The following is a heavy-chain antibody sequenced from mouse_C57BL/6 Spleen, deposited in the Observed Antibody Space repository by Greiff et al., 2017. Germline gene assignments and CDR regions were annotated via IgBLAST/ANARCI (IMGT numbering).Heavy chain of an antibody. D-gene: IGHD1-1*01. J-gene: IGHJ2*01. CDR3: ARSAFITTVVAPFDY. CDR2: IYPGDGDT. Sequence: QVQLQQSGPELVKPGASVKISCKASGYAFSSSWMNWVKQRPGKGLEWIGRIYPGDGDTNYNGKFKGKATLTADKSSSTAYMQLSSLTSEDSAVYFCARSAFITTVVAPFDYWGQGTTLTVSS. V-gene: IGHV1-82*01. CDR1: GYAFSSSW.